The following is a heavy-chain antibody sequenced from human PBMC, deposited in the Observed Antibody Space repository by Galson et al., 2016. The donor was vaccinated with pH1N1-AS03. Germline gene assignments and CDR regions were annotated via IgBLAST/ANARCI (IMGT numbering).Heavy chain of an antibody. CDR3: ARQATYCVDY. J-gene: IGHJ4*02. CDR1: TGSFRGAY. V-gene: IGHV4-34*01. Sequence: SETLSLTCTVSTGSFRGAYWAWIRQPPGKGLEWIGELDHSGSTNYNPSLKSRVTISVDKSKNQFSLMMNSVTAADTAVYYCARQATYCVDYWGQGTLVTVSS. D-gene: IGHD1-26*01. CDR2: LDHSGST.